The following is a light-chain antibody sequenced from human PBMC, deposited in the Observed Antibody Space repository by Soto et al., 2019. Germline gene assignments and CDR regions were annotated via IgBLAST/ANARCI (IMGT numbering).Light chain of an antibody. V-gene: IGKV3-15*01. J-gene: IGKJ5*01. CDR2: GVS. Sequence: EVVMTQSPATLSVSPGERATLSCRASQTVYNNYLAWYQQKPGQAPRLLIYGVSARATGVPVRFSGSGSGTEYTLTISSLQSEDFAGYYCQQYTNWPITFGQGTRLEIK. CDR1: QTVYNN. CDR3: QQYTNWPIT.